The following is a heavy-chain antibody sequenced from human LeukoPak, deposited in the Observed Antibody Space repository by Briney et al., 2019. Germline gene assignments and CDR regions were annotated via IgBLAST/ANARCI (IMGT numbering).Heavy chain of an antibody. J-gene: IGHJ4*02. Sequence: SVKVSCKASGGTFSSYAISWVRQAPGQGLEWMGRIIPILGIANYAQKFQGRVTITADKSTSTACMELSSLRSEDTAVYYCARDAPNISSGWYGNDYWGQGTLVTVSS. V-gene: IGHV1-69*04. CDR1: GGTFSSYA. CDR3: ARDAPNISSGWYGNDY. CDR2: IIPILGIA. D-gene: IGHD6-19*01.